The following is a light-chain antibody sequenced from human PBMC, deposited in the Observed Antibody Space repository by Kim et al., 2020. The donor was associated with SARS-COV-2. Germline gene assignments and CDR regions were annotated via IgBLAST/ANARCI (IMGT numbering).Light chain of an antibody. J-gene: IGKJ1*01. CDR1: QFVSSIY. CDR2: GAS. Sequence: EVVLTQSPDTLSLSPGESATLSCRASQFVSSIYLAWYQHKPGQAPRLLIYGASSRATGTPDRFSGSGSGTDSSLTISRLEPEDFAVYYCQQYGNSPRTFGQGTKVDIK. V-gene: IGKV3-20*01. CDR3: QQYGNSPRT.